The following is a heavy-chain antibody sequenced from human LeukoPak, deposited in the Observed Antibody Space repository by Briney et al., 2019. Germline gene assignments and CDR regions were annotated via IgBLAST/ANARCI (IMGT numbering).Heavy chain of an antibody. D-gene: IGHD1-26*01. CDR3: SKDIGLGGSFWDYYGMDV. V-gene: IGHV3-9*01. CDR1: GFTFDDYA. CDR2: INWKSDDI. J-gene: IGHJ6*02. Sequence: PGGSLRLSCAAPGFTFDDYAMHWVRQAPGKGLEWVSGINWKSDDIGYAGSVKGRFTISRDNAKNSLYLQMNSLGAEDTALYYCSKDIGLGGSFWDYYGMDVWGQGTTVTVSS.